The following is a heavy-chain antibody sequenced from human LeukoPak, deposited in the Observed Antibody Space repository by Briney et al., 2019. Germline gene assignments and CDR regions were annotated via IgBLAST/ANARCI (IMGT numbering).Heavy chain of an antibody. Sequence: PGGCLRLSCAASGFTFSSYSMNWVRQAPGKGLEWVSSISSSSSYIYYADSVKGRFTISRDNAKNSLYLQMNSLRAEDTAVYYCARGDYYGSRSYYYYMDVWGKGTTVTVSS. CDR2: ISSSSSYI. D-gene: IGHD3-10*01. V-gene: IGHV3-21*01. CDR3: ARGDYYGSRSYYYYMDV. CDR1: GFTFSSYS. J-gene: IGHJ6*03.